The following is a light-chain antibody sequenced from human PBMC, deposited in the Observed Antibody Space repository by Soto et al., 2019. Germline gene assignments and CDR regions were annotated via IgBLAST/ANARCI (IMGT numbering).Light chain of an antibody. CDR2: DVI. Sequence: QSALTQPASVSGSPGQSITISCTGTSSDVGAYNYVSWYQQHPSTAPKLMIYDVINRPSGVSNRFSGSKSGNTASLTISGLRAEDEADYYCSSYTTSSSVVFGGGTQLTVL. V-gene: IGLV2-14*03. CDR1: SSDVGAYNY. J-gene: IGLJ2*01. CDR3: SSYTTSSSVV.